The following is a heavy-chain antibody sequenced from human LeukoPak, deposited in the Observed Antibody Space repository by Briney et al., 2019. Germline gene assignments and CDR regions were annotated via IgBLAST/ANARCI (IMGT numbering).Heavy chain of an antibody. CDR1: GVSITNYY. Sequence: PSDTLSLTCIVSGVSITNYYWTWIRQPPGEGLEWIGFVFYTGSTNYNPSLESRVTISVDTSKNQVSLKLTSMTAADTAVYYCATYSTASVGFHHWGRGTLVTVSS. D-gene: IGHD6-13*01. CDR2: VFYTGST. CDR3: ATYSTASVGFHH. J-gene: IGHJ4*02. V-gene: IGHV4-59*01.